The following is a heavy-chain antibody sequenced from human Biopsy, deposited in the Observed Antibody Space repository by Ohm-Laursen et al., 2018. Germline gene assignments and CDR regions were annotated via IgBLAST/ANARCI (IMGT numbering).Heavy chain of an antibody. J-gene: IGHJ4*02. CDR3: AKQWSYYESFTQHYRGDFDY. CDR1: GGPLNSYY. V-gene: IGHV4-59*08. D-gene: IGHD3-16*01. CDR2: ISYSGST. Sequence: SDTLSLTCIVSGGPLNSYYWSWIRQPPGKGLEWIGYISYSGSTSYNPSLKSRVTISADTSKNQLSLTLSSLTAADTAVYFCAKQWSYYESFTQHYRGDFDYRGQGTLVIVSS.